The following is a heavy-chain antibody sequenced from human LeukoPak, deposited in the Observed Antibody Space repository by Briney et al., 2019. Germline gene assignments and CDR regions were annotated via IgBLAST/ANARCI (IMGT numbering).Heavy chain of an antibody. CDR1: GGSFSGYY. Sequence: SETLSLTCAVYGGSFSGYYWSWIRQPQGKGLEWIGEINDSGSTNYNPSLKSRVIISVDTSKKHFSLSLSSVTAADTALYYCARADENGDYVSFRSSLDYWGQGTLVTVSS. J-gene: IGHJ4*02. CDR3: ARADENGDYVSFRSSLDY. V-gene: IGHV4-34*01. CDR2: INDSGST. D-gene: IGHD4-17*01.